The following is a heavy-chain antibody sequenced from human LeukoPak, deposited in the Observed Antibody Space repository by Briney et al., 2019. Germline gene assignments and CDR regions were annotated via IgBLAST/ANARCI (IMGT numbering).Heavy chain of an antibody. V-gene: IGHV3-9*01. CDR1: GFSFEAYG. D-gene: IGHD1-1*01. CDR3: SRVTSWRTGFDY. J-gene: IGHJ4*02. Sequence: GRSLRLSCAASGFSFEAYGMYWVRQAPGKGLEWVSGITWNSDDMAYADSVKGRFTISRDNAKNCLYLQMNSLTVEDTALYYCSRVTSWRTGFDYWGQGTLVTVSS. CDR2: ITWNSDDM.